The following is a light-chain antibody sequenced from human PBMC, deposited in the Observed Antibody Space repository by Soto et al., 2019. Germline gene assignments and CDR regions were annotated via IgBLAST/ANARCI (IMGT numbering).Light chain of an antibody. CDR2: DAA. V-gene: IGKV1-17*01. CDR3: LQHNTYPWT. Sequence: DIQMTQSPSSLSASVGDRVTITCRASQGIRNELGWYQQKLGEAPKRLIYDAASLQSGVPSRFSGSGSWTEFTLTISSLQPEDFATYYCLQHNTYPWTFGQGTKVEI. CDR1: QGIRNE. J-gene: IGKJ1*01.